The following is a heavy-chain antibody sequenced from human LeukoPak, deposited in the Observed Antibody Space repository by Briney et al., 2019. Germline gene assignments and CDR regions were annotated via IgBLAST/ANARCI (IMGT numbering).Heavy chain of an antibody. CDR3: ARDPRPYYYDSSGYPFKPY. V-gene: IGHV3-30*02. Sequence: GGSLRLSCAASGFTFSSYGMHWVRQAPGKGLEWVAFIRYDGSNKYYADSVKGRFTISRDNSKNTLYLQMNSLRAEDTAVYYCARDPRPYYYDSSGYPFKPYWGQGTLVTVSS. CDR2: IRYDGSNK. D-gene: IGHD3-22*01. CDR1: GFTFSSYG. J-gene: IGHJ4*02.